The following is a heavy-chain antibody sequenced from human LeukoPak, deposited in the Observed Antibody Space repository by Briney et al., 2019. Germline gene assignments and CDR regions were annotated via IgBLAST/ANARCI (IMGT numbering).Heavy chain of an antibody. V-gene: IGHV3-9*01. CDR1: GFTFDDYA. D-gene: IGHD6-19*01. Sequence: GGSLRLSCAASGFTFDDYAMHWVRQAPGKGLEWVSGISWNSGSIGYADSVKGRFTISRDNAKNSLYLQMNSLRAEDTALYYCAKSLSSGLIYFDYWGQGTLVTVPS. CDR2: ISWNSGSI. J-gene: IGHJ4*02. CDR3: AKSLSSGLIYFDY.